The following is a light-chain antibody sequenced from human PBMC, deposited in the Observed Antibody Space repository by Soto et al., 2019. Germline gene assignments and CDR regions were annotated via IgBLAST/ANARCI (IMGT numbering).Light chain of an antibody. J-gene: IGLJ2*01. CDR2: DVS. CDR3: SSYTSSSTRVV. V-gene: IGLV2-14*01. CDR1: SSDVGGYNY. Sequence: QSALTQPASVSGSPGQSITISCTGISSDVGGYNYVSWYQQHPGKAPKLMIYDVSNRPSGVSNRFSGSKSGNTASLTISGLQAEDEADYYCSSYTSSSTRVVFGGGTKVTVL.